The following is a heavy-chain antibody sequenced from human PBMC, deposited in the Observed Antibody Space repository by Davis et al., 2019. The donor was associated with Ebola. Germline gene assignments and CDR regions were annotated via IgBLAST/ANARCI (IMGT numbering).Heavy chain of an antibody. J-gene: IGHJ4*02. CDR1: GYTFTGYY. Sequence: ASVKVSCKSSGYTFTGYYIHWVRLAPGQGLEWMGWINPKTGDTDYAQKFQGRVALTRDTSIDTAYMDLAGLTSDDTAVYYCALLYSSTSPRNFDCWGQGTRVTVSS. V-gene: IGHV1-2*02. CDR2: INPKTGDT. CDR3: ALLYSSTSPRNFDC. D-gene: IGHD6-6*01.